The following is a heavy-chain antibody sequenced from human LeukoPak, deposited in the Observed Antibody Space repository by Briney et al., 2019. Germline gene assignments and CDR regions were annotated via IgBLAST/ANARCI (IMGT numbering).Heavy chain of an antibody. CDR3: ARETAPDSSGYSLDY. D-gene: IGHD3-22*01. Sequence: SETLSLTCAVYGGSFSGYYWSWIRQPPRKGLEWIGEINHSGSTNYNPSLKSRVTISVDTSKNQFSLKRSSVTAADTAVYYCARETAPDSSGYSLDYWGQGTLVTVSS. V-gene: IGHV4-34*01. CDR2: INHSGST. J-gene: IGHJ4*02. CDR1: GGSFSGYY.